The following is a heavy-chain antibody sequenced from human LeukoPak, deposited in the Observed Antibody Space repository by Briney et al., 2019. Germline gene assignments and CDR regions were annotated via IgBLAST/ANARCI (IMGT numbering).Heavy chain of an antibody. CDR1: GFTVSSNY. V-gene: IGHV3-53*01. CDR3: ARDHSGYLTYYFDY. Sequence: GGSLSLSCAASGFTVSSNYMSWVRQAPGKGLEWVAVIYSGGSTYYADSVKGRFTISRDNSKNTLYLQMNSLRAEDTAVYYCARDHSGYLTYYFDYWGQGTLVTVSS. CDR2: IYSGGST. D-gene: IGHD3-22*01. J-gene: IGHJ4*02.